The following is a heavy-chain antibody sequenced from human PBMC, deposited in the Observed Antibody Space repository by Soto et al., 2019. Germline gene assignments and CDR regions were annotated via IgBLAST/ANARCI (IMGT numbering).Heavy chain of an antibody. J-gene: IGHJ6*02. CDR1: GFTFSSYA. V-gene: IGHV3-30-3*01. CDR3: ARESGVLRFLEWLDRGGMAV. D-gene: IGHD3-3*01. Sequence: QVQLVESGGGVVQPGRSLSLSCAGSGFTFSSYAMHWVRQAPGKGLEWVAVISYDDSNKYYEDSVNGRFTISRDNSKNTLYLRINSLIAEDTAVYYCARESGVLRFLEWLDRGGMAVWGHGTTVTVSS. CDR2: ISYDDSNK.